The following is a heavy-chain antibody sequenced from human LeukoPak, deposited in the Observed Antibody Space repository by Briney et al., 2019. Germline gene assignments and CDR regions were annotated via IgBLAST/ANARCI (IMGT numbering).Heavy chain of an antibody. CDR3: ARDDSYGNKDTTN. J-gene: IGHJ4*02. D-gene: IGHD5-18*01. CDR2: INHSGST. CDR1: GFTFSSYS. V-gene: IGHV4-34*01. Sequence: GSLRLSCAASGFTFSSYSMNWIRQPPGKGLEWIGEINHSGSTNYNPSLKSRVTISVDTSKNQFSLKLSSVTAADTAVYYCARDDSYGNKDTTNWGQGTLVTVSS.